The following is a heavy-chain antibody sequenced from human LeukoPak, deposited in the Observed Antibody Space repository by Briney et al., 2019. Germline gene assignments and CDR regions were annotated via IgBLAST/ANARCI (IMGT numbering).Heavy chain of an antibody. CDR3: GRGSGPTVTSDFDY. J-gene: IGHJ4*02. D-gene: IGHD4-17*01. CDR1: GYTFTSYG. V-gene: IGHV1-18*01. CDR2: ISAYNGNT. Sequence: ASVKVSCKASGYTFTSYGISWVRQAPGQGLEWMGWISAYNGNTNYAQKLQGRVTMTTDTSTSTAYMELRSLRSDDTAVYYCGRGSGPTVTSDFDYWGQGTLVTVSS.